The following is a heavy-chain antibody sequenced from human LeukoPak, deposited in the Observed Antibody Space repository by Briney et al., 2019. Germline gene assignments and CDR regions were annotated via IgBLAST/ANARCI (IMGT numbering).Heavy chain of an antibody. J-gene: IGHJ5*02. CDR1: GFSLSTSGVG. CDR3: AHSTFHTFLTGYFLA. CDR2: IYWDDDK. Sequence: ESGPTLVKPTQTLTLTCTFSGFSLSTSGVGVGWIRQPPGKALEWLGYIYWDDDKRYNPSVKDRLTITKATSKNQVVLTLTNLDPVDTGTYFCAHSTFHTFLTGYFLAWGQGTLVTVSS. V-gene: IGHV2-5*02. D-gene: IGHD3-9*01.